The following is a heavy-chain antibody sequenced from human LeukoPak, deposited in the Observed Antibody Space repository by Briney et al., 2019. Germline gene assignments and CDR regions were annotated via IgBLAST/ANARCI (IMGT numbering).Heavy chain of an antibody. CDR3: ATALVDPDYDSSGQDNAFDI. V-gene: IGHV1-24*01. CDR1: GYTFTELS. Sequence: ASVRVSCKVSGYTFTELSMHWVRQAPGKGLEWMGGFNPEDGETVYAQKFQGRVTMTEDTSTDTAYMELSSLRSEDTAVYYCATALVDPDYDSSGQDNAFDIWGQGTMVTVSS. J-gene: IGHJ3*02. D-gene: IGHD3-22*01. CDR2: FNPEDGET.